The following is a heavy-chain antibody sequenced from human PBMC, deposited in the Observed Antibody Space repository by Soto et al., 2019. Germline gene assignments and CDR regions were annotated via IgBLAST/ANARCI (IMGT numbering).Heavy chain of an antibody. CDR2: IDGSGGTT. CDR1: GFPFSSTD. CDR3: AKNSGWFNT. Sequence: GGSLRLSCADSGFPFSSTDMTWVRQAPGKGLEWVSTIDGSGGTTYYADSVKGRFTISRDNPINTVFLQMNSLRADDTALYFCAKNSGWFNTWGQGALVTVSS. V-gene: IGHV3-23*01. D-gene: IGHD3-10*01. J-gene: IGHJ5*02.